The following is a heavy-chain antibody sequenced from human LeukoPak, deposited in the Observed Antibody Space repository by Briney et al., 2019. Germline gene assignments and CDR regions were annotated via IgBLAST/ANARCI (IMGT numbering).Heavy chain of an antibody. CDR1: GFTFDDYA. D-gene: IGHD6-19*01. CDR2: ISWNSGSI. V-gene: IGHV3-9*01. Sequence: GRSLRLSCAASGFTFDDYAMHWVRQAPGKGLEWVSGISWNSGSIGYADSVKGRFTISRDNAKNSLNLQMNSLRAEDTALYYCAKDLRYSSGWYGGFDYWGQGTLVTVSS. CDR3: AKDLRYSSGWYGGFDY. J-gene: IGHJ4*02.